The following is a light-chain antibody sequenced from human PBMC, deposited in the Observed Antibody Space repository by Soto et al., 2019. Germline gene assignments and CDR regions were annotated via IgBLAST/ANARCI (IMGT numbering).Light chain of an antibody. CDR3: QQYT. Sequence: DIQMTQSPSTLSASVGDRVTITCRASQSISSWLAWYQQKPGKAPKLLIYKASSLESGVPSRFSGSGSGTEFTLTISSLQPHDFATYYCQQYTFGPGTKVDIK. V-gene: IGKV1-5*03. CDR2: KAS. J-gene: IGKJ3*01. CDR1: QSISSW.